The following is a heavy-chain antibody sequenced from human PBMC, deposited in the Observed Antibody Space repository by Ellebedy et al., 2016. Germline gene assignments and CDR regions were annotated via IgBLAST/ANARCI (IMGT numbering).Heavy chain of an antibody. D-gene: IGHD1-1*01. CDR3: ARHPSGTALDHVDV. V-gene: IGHV4-39*01. CDR1: GGFFSGSDSY. CDR2: IYHRGST. Sequence: GSLRLXXSVSGGFFSGSDSYWGWTRQAPGKGLEWIGNIYHRGSTYYNPSLKSRVAISVDTANNQFFLKLSSVTAADTAVYFCARHPSGTALDHVDVWGKGTTVTVSS. J-gene: IGHJ6*04.